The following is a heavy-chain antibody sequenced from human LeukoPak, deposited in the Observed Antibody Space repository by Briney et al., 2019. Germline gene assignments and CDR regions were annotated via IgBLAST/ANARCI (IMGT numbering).Heavy chain of an antibody. Sequence: GSLRLSCVVSGFTFSGYWMSWIRQPPGKGLEWIGYIYYSGSTNYNPSLRSRVTISVDTSKNQFSLKLSSVTAADTAVYYCARVSMVRGDNWFDPWGQGTLVTVSS. CDR2: IYYSGST. V-gene: IGHV4-59*01. CDR1: GFTFSGYW. CDR3: ARVSMVRGDNWFDP. J-gene: IGHJ5*02. D-gene: IGHD3-10*01.